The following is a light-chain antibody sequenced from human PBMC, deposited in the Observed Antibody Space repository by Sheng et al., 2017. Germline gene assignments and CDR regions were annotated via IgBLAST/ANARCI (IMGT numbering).Light chain of an antibody. CDR3: QQSYSTPYT. V-gene: IGKV1-39*01. Sequence: DIQMTQSPSSLSASVGDRVTITCRASQSITNFLNWYQQKPGKAPKVLIYAASSLESGVPSRFSGSGSGTDFSLTINSLQLEDFATYYCQQSYSTPYTFGQGTKLE. CDR2: AAS. CDR1: QSITNF. J-gene: IGKJ2*01.